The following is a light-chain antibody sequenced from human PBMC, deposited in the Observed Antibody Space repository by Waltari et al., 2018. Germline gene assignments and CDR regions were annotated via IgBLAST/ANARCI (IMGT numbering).Light chain of an antibody. Sequence: EIVLTQSPATLSFSPGERATLPCRASQSIRTSLAWYQHIPGQAPRLLVYDASSRAPGVPARLSGSGSGTDFTLTISSLEPEDFAVYYCQQRSVWPPLFAFGPGTKVDIK. CDR3: QQRSVWPPLFA. V-gene: IGKV3-11*01. CDR2: DAS. J-gene: IGKJ3*01. CDR1: QSIRTS.